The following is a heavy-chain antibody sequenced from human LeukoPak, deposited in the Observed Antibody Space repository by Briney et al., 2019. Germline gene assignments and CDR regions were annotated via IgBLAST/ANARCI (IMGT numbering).Heavy chain of an antibody. CDR2: ISSSGSTI. J-gene: IGHJ4*02. CDR1: GFTFSDYY. Sequence: GGSLRLSCAASGFTFSDYYMSWIRQAPGKGLEWVSYISSSGSTIYYADSVKGRFTISRDNAKKSLYLQMNSLRAEDTVVYYCASYDILTGYWGYWGQGTLVTVSS. V-gene: IGHV3-11*04. CDR3: ASYDILTGYWGY. D-gene: IGHD3-9*01.